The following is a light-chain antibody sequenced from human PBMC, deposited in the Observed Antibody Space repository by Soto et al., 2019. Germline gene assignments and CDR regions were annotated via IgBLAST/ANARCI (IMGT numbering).Light chain of an antibody. CDR2: EAS. Sequence: DIQMAQSPATLSGSVGDRVTITCRASQTSSSWLAWYQQKPGKAPKLLIYEASSLESGVPSRFSGSGSGTEFTLTIGGLQPDDFATYYCQQFNSYPITFGQGTRLEI. V-gene: IGKV1-5*01. CDR3: QQFNSYPIT. CDR1: QTSSSW. J-gene: IGKJ5*01.